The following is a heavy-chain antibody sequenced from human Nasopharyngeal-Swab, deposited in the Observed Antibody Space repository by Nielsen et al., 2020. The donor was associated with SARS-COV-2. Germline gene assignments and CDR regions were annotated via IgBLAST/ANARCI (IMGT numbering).Heavy chain of an antibody. CDR1: GFTFSSYA. V-gene: IGHV3-30*04. CDR3: ARDLFHSSSWYEDY. Sequence: GSLRLSCAASGFTFSSYAVHWVRQAPGKGLEWVAVISYDGSNKYYADSVKGRFTISRDNSKNTLYLQMNSLRAEDTAVYYCARDLFHSSSWYEDYWGQGTLVTVSS. J-gene: IGHJ4*02. CDR2: ISYDGSNK. D-gene: IGHD6-13*01.